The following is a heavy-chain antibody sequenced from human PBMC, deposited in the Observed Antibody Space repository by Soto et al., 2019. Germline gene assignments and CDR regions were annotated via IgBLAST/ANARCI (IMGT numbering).Heavy chain of an antibody. CDR1: GFTFSTYT. CDR2: ISGRSSVI. Sequence: GGSLRLSCAASGFTFSTYTMNWVRQAPGKGLEWISHISGRSSVIYYADSVEGRFTISRDNAKNSLFLQMNSLRVEDTAVYYCVRVIGGNDFLDNVPATAIRFLDSWGPGTLVTVSS. V-gene: IGHV3-48*01. D-gene: IGHD2-21*02. CDR3: VRVIGGNDFLDNVPATAIRFLDS. J-gene: IGHJ4*02.